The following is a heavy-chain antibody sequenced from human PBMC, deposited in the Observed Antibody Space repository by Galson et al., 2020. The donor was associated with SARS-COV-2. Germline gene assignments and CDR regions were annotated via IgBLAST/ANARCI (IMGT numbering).Heavy chain of an antibody. J-gene: IGHJ4*02. CDR1: GFNFNSYA. Sequence: GGSLRLSCKVSGFNFNSYAMTWVRQAPGRGLEWVSVISGSGSHAYYADSVKGRFTISRDNPKNTVYLQMNSLRAEDTAVYYCAKTSPPSITIFGVAPDYWGQGTLVTVSS. V-gene: IGHV3-23*01. CDR3: AKTSPPSITIFGVAPDY. D-gene: IGHD3-3*01. CDR2: ISGSGSHA.